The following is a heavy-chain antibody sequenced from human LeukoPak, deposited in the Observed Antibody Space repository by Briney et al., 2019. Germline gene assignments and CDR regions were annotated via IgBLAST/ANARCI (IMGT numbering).Heavy chain of an antibody. V-gene: IGHV1-2*06. J-gene: IGHJ4*02. CDR2: INPNSGGT. D-gene: IGHD6-13*01. CDR3: ASVPGGVGAAAY. CDR1: GYTLTGYY. Sequence: ASVKVSCKASGYTLTGYYMHWVRQAPGRGLEWMGRINPNSGGTNYAQKFQGRVTMTRDTSISTAYMELSRLRSDDTAVYYCASVPGGVGAAAYWGQGTLVTVSS.